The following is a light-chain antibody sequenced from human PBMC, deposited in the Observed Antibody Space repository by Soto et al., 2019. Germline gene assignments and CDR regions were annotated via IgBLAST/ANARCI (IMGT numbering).Light chain of an antibody. J-gene: IGLJ3*02. CDR1: TGTVTSTHY. Sequence: QTVVTQEPSLTVSPGGTVTLTCGSSTGTVTSTHYPFWFQQKPGQAPTIVIYDTNNKSSWTPARFSGSLLGGKAALILSGAQPEDEAEYYCLLSYNTFRVFGGGTKLTVL. CDR3: LLSYNTFRV. CDR2: DTN. V-gene: IGLV7-46*01.